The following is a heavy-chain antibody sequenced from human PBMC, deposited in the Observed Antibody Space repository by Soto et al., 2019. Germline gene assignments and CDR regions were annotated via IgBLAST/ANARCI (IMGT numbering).Heavy chain of an antibody. CDR1: GFNFDGYA. J-gene: IGHJ4*02. CDR3: AGQTGTTSYCFDY. Sequence: GGAVRLSCAPSGFNFDGYAMHLVRQAPGKGLEWVSGISWSSVTFDYADSVKGRFTISRDNSKNTLYLQMNSLRAEDTAVYYCAGQTGTTSYCFDYWGQGTLVTVSS. V-gene: IGHV3-9*01. D-gene: IGHD1-1*01. CDR2: ISWSSVTF.